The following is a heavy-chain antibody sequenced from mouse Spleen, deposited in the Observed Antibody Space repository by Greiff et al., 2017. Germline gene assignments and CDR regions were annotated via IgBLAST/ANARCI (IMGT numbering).Heavy chain of an antibody. D-gene: IGHD2-14*01. CDR2: IDPETGGT. J-gene: IGHJ2*01. V-gene: IGHV1-15*01. Sequence: VQLQQSGAELVRPGASVTLSCKASGYTFTDYEMHWVKQTPVHGLEWIGAIDPETGGTAYNQKFKGKAILTADKSSSTAYMELRSLTSEDSAVYYCTRSKDYRYYFDYWGQGTTLTVSS. CDR1: GYTFTDYE. CDR3: TRSKDYRYYFDY.